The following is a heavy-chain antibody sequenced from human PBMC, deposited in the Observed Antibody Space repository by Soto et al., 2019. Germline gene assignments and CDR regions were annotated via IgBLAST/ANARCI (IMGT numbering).Heavy chain of an antibody. J-gene: IGHJ5*02. CDR2: IIPIFGTA. CDR3: ARGGIAAAGRGFDP. CDR1: GGTFSSYA. D-gene: IGHD6-13*01. Sequence: SVNVSCKXSGGTFSSYAISWVRQAPGQGLEWMGGIIPIFGTANYAQKFQGRVTITADESTSTAYMELSSLRSEDTAVYYCARGGIAAAGRGFDPWGQGTLVTVSA. V-gene: IGHV1-69*13.